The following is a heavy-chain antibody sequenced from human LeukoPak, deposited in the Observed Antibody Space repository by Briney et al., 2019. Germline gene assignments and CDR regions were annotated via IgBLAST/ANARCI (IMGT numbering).Heavy chain of an antibody. D-gene: IGHD5-12*01. J-gene: IGHJ6*03. V-gene: IGHV4-39*01. CDR3: ARREGGYRSYYYYMDV. Sequence: SETLSLTCTVSGGSISSYYWGWIRQPPGKGLEWIGSIYYSGSTYYNPSLKSRVTISVDTSKNQFSLKLSSVTAADTAVYYCARREGGYRSYYYYMDVWGKGTTVTVSS. CDR1: GGSISSYY. CDR2: IYYSGST.